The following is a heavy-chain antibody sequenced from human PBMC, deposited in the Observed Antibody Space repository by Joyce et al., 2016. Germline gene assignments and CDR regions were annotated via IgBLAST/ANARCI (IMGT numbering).Heavy chain of an antibody. D-gene: IGHD3-16*01. V-gene: IGHV4-34*01. CDR3: AVRPRRSSATAMLKNY. Sequence: QVQLQQWGAGLLKPSETLSLTCAVYGGSFSSYYWSWIRQPPGKGLEWIGESNHSGSTNYNPSLKSRVTISVDTSKNQFSLKLSSVTAADTAVYYCAVRPRRSSATAMLKNYWGQGTLVTVSS. J-gene: IGHJ4*02. CDR1: GGSFSSYY. CDR2: SNHSGST.